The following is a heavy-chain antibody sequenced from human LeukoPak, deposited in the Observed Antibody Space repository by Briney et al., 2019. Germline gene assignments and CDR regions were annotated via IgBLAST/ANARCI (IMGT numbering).Heavy chain of an antibody. CDR3: AKEIYGDSTGGRFQH. CDR1: GSTFRSYG. Sequence: GGTLRLSCVASGSTFRSYGMSWVRQAPGKGLEWVSSLSSGDSTYYADSVKGRFTISRDNSKNTLYLQLNSLRAEDTAVYYCAKEIYGDSTGGRFQHWGQGTLVTVSS. CDR2: LSSGDST. J-gene: IGHJ1*01. V-gene: IGHV3-23*01. D-gene: IGHD4-17*01.